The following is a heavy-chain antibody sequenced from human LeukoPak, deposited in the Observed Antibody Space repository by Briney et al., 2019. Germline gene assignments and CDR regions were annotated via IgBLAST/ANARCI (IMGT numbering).Heavy chain of an antibody. J-gene: IGHJ6*02. V-gene: IGHV4-4*07. CDR3: AREFAGYYDILTGYYSGYGMDV. D-gene: IGHD3-9*01. CDR2: IYTSGST. Sequence: SETLSLTCTVSGGSLSSYYWSWIRQPAGKGLEWIGRIYTSGSTNYNPSLKSRVTMSVDTSKNQFSLKLSSVTAADTAVYYCAREFAGYYDILTGYYSGYGMDVWGQGTTVTVSS. CDR1: GGSLSSYY.